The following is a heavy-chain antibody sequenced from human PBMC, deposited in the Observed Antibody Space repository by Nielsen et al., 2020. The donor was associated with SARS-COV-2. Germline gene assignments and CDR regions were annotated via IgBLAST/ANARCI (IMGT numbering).Heavy chain of an antibody. CDR2: FDPEDGET. CDR1: GYTLTELS. J-gene: IGHJ5*02. CDR3: ARYCSSTSCPYNWFDP. V-gene: IGHV1-24*01. Sequence: ASVKVSCKVSGYTLTELSMHWVRQAPGKGLEWMGGFDPEDGETIYAQKFQGRVTMTTDTSTSTAYMELRSLRSDDTAVYYCARYCSSTSCPYNWFDPWGQGTLVTVSS. D-gene: IGHD2-2*01.